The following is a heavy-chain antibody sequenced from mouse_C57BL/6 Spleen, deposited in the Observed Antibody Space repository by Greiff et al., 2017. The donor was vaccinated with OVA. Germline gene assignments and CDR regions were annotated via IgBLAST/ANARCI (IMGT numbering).Heavy chain of an antibody. V-gene: IGHV1-26*01. CDR3: ANYYYGSSYHYAMDY. D-gene: IGHD1-1*01. CDR1: GYTFTDYY. Sequence: VQLQQSGPELVKPGASVKISCKASGYTFTDYYMNWVKQSHGKSLEWIGDINPNNGGTSYNQKFKGKATLTVDKSSSTAYMELRSLTSEDSAVYYCANYYYGSSYHYAMDYWGQGTSVTVSS. CDR2: INPNNGGT. J-gene: IGHJ4*01.